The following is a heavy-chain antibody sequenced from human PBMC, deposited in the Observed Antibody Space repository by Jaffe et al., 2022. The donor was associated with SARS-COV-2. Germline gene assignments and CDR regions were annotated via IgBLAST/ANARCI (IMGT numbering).Heavy chain of an antibody. V-gene: IGHV4-39*01. D-gene: IGHD3-22*01. J-gene: IGHJ4*02. Sequence: QLQLQESGPGLVKASETLSLTCTVSGDSISSSYSYWGWIRQPPGKGLEWIGTIFYSGGTYYNPSLKSRVSISVDTSKNQFSLELTSVAAADTAVYYCARHAGSDGYFPRPLDFWGQGTLVTVSS. CDR3: ARHAGSDGYFPRPLDF. CDR2: IFYSGGT. CDR1: GDSISSSYSY.